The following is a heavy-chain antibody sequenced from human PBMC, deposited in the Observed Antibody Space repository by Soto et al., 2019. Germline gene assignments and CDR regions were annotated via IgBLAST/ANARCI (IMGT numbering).Heavy chain of an antibody. D-gene: IGHD3-16*02. CDR3: ARGDYVWGSYRYMAPDY. CDR1: GYTFTSYG. J-gene: IGHJ4*02. V-gene: IGHV1-46*01. Sequence: GASVKVSCKASGYTFTSYGISWVRQAPGQGLEWMGIINPSGGSTSYAQKFQGRVTMTRDTSASTAYMELSSLRSEDTAVYYCARGDYVWGSYRYMAPDYWGQGTLVTVSS. CDR2: INPSGGST.